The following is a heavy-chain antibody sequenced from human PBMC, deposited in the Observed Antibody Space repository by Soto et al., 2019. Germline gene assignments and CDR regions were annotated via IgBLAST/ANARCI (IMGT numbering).Heavy chain of an antibody. J-gene: IGHJ4*02. Sequence: EVQLVESGGGLVQPGGSLRLSCVASGFTFSSYAMHWVRQAPGKGLEYVSAISSNGGSTYYANSVKGRFTISRDNSKNTLYLQMGSLRAEDMAVYYCARDPGAVVVVAAAPDYWGQGTLVTVSS. CDR2: ISSNGGST. V-gene: IGHV3-64*01. CDR1: GFTFSSYA. D-gene: IGHD2-15*01. CDR3: ARDPGAVVVVAAAPDY.